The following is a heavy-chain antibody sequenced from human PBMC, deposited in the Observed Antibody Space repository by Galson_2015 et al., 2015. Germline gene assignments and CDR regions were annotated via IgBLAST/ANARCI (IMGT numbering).Heavy chain of an antibody. CDR2: NGNT. J-gene: IGHJ4*02. CDR3: ARGLRGGLDYGGNSGDY. V-gene: IGHV1-8*01. D-gene: IGHD4-23*01. Sequence: NGNTGYAQKFQGRVTMTRNTSISTAYMELSSLRSEDTAVYYCARGLRGGLDYGGNSGDYWGQGTLVTVSS.